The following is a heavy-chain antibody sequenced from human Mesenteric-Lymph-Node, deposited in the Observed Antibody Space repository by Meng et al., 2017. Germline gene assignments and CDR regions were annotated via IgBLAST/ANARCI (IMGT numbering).Heavy chain of an antibody. CDR3: ARDPEFAY. J-gene: IGHJ4*02. CDR1: GYTFTTYN. V-gene: IGHV1-8*01. D-gene: IGHD3-10*01. Sequence: QVQLVQSGAEVKKPWALVKVSCKASGYTFTTYNISGVRQATGQGLEWMGWMSPNTGNTGYAQKFQGRVTMTSDTSMSTAYMELSALSSEDTAVYYCARDPEFAYWGQGTLVTVSS. CDR2: MSPNTGNT.